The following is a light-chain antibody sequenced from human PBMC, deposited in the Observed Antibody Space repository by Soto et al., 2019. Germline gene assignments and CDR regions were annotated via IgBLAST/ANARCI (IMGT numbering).Light chain of an antibody. V-gene: IGLV2-14*03. CDR1: SSDVGGYNY. CDR3: SSHSSSSTRVV. Sequence: QSALTQPASMSGSPGQSITISCTGTSSDVGGYNYVSWYRQHPGKAPKLMIYDVNNRPSGVSNRFSGSKSGNTASLTISGLQAEDEADYYCSSHSSSSTRVVFGGGTKLTV. J-gene: IGLJ2*01. CDR2: DVN.